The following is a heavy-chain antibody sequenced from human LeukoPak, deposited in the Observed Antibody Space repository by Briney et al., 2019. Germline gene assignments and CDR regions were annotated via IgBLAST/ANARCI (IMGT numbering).Heavy chain of an antibody. V-gene: IGHV4-59*08. CDR1: GGSVSSYY. Sequence: PSETLFLTCTVSGGSVSSYYWSWIRQTPGKGLEWIGYIYYSGSTNYTPSLKSRVTISVDTSKNQSSLKLSSVTAADTAVYYCARLGGYSYGWYYFDYWGQGTLVTVSS. J-gene: IGHJ4*02. CDR3: ARLGGYSYGWYYFDY. D-gene: IGHD5-18*01. CDR2: IYYSGST.